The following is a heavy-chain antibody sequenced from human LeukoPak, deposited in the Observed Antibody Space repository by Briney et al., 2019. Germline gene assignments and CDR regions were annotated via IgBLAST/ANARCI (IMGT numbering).Heavy chain of an antibody. CDR2: ISYDGSFK. CDR1: GFTFSSYA. V-gene: IGHV3-30-3*01. Sequence: GGSLRLSCAVSGFTFSSYAMHWVRQAPGKGLEWVALISYDGSFKYFADSVKGRFTISRDNSKTTLYLQMNSLRAEDTAAYYCARDSYGSGLGGFDHWGQGTLVTVSS. CDR3: ARDSYGSGLGGFDH. D-gene: IGHD3-10*01. J-gene: IGHJ4*02.